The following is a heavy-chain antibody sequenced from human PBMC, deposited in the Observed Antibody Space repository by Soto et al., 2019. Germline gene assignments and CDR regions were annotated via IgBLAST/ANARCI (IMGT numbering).Heavy chain of an antibody. CDR3: ARGKTGTNTWFDP. D-gene: IGHD1-7*01. V-gene: IGHV1-3*01. CDR2: IIPGNGNT. J-gene: IGHJ5*02. CDR1: GYTFTTYA. Sequence: GASVKVSCKASGYTFTTYAMYWVRQAPGQSLEWMGWIIPGNGNTKYSQKFQDRVTITTDTSASTAYMELSSLRSEDTAVYYCARGKTGTNTWFDPWGQGTXVTVSS.